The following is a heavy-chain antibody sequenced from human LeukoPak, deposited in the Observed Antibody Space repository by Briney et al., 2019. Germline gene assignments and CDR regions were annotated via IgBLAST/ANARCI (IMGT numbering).Heavy chain of an antibody. V-gene: IGHV3-72*01. D-gene: IGHD7-27*01. CDR2: IRNKANRYTT. J-gene: IGHJ4*02. CDR1: GFTFSDHH. CDR3: ARSPLGIAPFDY. Sequence: GGSLRLSCAASGFTFSDHHMDWVRQAPGEGLEWVARIRNKANRYTTEYAASVKGRFTISRDDSDNSLYLQMDSLKTEDTAVYYCARSPLGIAPFDYWGQGTLVTVSS.